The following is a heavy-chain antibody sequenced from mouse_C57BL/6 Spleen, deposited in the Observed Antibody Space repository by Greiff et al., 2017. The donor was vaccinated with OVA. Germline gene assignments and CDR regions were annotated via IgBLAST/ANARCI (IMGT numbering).Heavy chain of an antibody. CDR1: GYTFTSYW. Sequence: QVQLQQPGAELVKPGASVKMSCKASGYTFTSYWITWVKQRPGQGLEWIGDIYPGSGSTNYNAMFKSKAPLTVDTSSSTAYMQLSSLTSKDSAVYYCARNLYYFDYWGQGTTLTVSS. J-gene: IGHJ2*01. V-gene: IGHV1-55*01. CDR3: ARNLYYFDY. CDR2: IYPGSGST.